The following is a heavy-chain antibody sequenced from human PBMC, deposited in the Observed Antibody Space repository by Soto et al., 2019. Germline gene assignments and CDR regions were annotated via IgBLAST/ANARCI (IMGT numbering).Heavy chain of an antibody. CDR2: INPSGGST. CDR1: GYTFTSSY. V-gene: IGHV1-46*01. J-gene: IGHJ5*02. D-gene: IGHD3-22*01. Sequence: GALVKVSCKASGYTFTSSYMHWLRQAPGQGLEWMGIINPSGGSTSYAQKFQGRVTMTRDTSTSTVYMELSSLRSEDTAVYYCARELYYYDSSGYYYNHNWFDPWGQGTLVTVSS. CDR3: ARELYYYDSSGYYYNHNWFDP.